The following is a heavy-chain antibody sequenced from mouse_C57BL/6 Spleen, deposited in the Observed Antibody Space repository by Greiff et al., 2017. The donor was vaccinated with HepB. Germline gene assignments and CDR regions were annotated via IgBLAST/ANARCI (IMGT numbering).Heavy chain of an antibody. CDR3: TREVGTGTDYAMDY. Sequence: EVQLVESGEGLVKPGGSLKLSCAASGFTFSSYAMSWVRQTPEKRLEWVAYISSGGDYIYYADTVKGRFTISRDNARNTLYLQMSSLKSEDTAMYYCTREVGTGTDYAMDYWGQGTSVTVSS. V-gene: IGHV5-9-1*02. CDR2: ISSGGDYI. D-gene: IGHD4-1*01. CDR1: GFTFSSYA. J-gene: IGHJ4*01.